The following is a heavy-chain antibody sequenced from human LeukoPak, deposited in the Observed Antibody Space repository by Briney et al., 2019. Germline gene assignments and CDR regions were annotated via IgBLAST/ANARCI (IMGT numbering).Heavy chain of an antibody. V-gene: IGHV3-11*01. CDR3: ARLLYYSDSSPFYY. CDR1: GFTFSDYY. J-gene: IGHJ4*02. CDR2: ISSSGSTI. Sequence: PGGSLRLSCAASGFTFSDYYMSWIRQAPGKGLEWVSYISSSGSTICYADSVKGRFTISRDDAKNSLYLQMNSLRAEDTAVYYCARLLYYSDSSPFYYWGQGTLVTVSS. D-gene: IGHD3-22*01.